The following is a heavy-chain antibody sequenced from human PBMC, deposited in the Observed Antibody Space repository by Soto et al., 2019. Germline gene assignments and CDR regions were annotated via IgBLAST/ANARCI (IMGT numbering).Heavy chain of an antibody. V-gene: IGHV3-30-3*01. D-gene: IGHD6-6*01. CDR1: RFTFSANA. Sequence: QEQLVESGGDVVQPGRSLTLSCAASRFTFSANAMHWVRQAPGKGLEWVAVIAYDGTIKIYRDSVKGRFTISRDDSKSTLYLQMNSLRPEGTAVYYCARNKIKAAPAYLDSWGQGTLVTVSS. CDR2: IAYDGTIK. J-gene: IGHJ4*02. CDR3: ARNKIKAAPAYLDS.